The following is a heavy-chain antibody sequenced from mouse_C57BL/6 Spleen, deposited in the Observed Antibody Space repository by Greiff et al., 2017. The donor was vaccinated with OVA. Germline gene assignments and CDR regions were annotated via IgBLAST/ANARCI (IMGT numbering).Heavy chain of an antibody. J-gene: IGHJ1*03. CDR1: GFTFSDYY. Sequence: DVHLVESEGGLVQPGSSMKLSCTASGFTFSDYYMAWVRQVPEKGLEWVANINYDGSSPYYLDSLKSRFIISRDNAKNILYLQMSSLKSEDTATYYCARDGYYYGSYWYFDVWGTGTTVTVSS. CDR2: INYDGSSP. D-gene: IGHD1-1*01. CDR3: ARDGYYYGSYWYFDV. V-gene: IGHV5-16*01.